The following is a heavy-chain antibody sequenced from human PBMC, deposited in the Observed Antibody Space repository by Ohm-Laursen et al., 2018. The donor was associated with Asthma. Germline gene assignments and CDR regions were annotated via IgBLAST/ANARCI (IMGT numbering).Heavy chain of an antibody. V-gene: IGHV3-30-3*01. CDR1: GFTFSSYS. D-gene: IGHD6-13*01. CDR2: IAYDGSSK. CDR3: ARDQSWYLDY. Sequence: SLRLSCSASGFTFSSYSMHWVRQAPGKGLEWVAVIAYDGSSKYYADSVKGRFTASRDNSKNTMYLQMNSLRAEDTAVYYCARDQSWYLDYWGQGTLVTVSS. J-gene: IGHJ4*02.